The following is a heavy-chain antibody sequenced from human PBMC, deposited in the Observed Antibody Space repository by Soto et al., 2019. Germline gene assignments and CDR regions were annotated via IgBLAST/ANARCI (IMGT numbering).Heavy chain of an antibody. J-gene: IGHJ6*02. CDR1: GGSIGSYY. CDR2: IYYSGST. D-gene: IGHD1-26*01. V-gene: IGHV4-59*01. CDR3: ARTTYYYYYGMDV. Sequence: SETLSLTCTVSGGSIGSYYRSWIRQPPGKGLEWIGYIYYSGSTNYNPSLKSRVTISVDTSKNQFSLKLSSVTAADTAVYYCARTTYYYYYGMDVWGHGTTVTVSS.